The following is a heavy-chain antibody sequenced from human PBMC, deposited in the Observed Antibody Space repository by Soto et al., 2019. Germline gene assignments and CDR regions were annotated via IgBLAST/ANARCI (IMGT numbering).Heavy chain of an antibody. V-gene: IGHV4-30-2*01. CDR2: IYHSGST. CDR3: ARGVYSTGWFDP. CDR1: GASISSGGDS. D-gene: IGHD6-13*01. Sequence: SETLSLTCSVSGASISSGGDSWIWIRQPPGKGLEWIGYIYHSGSTYYNPSLKSRVTISVDRSKNQFSLKLSSVTAADTAVYYCARGVYSTGWFDPWGQGTLVTVSS. J-gene: IGHJ5*02.